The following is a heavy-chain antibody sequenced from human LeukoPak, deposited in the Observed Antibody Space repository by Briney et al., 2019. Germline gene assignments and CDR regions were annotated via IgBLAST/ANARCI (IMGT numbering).Heavy chain of an antibody. V-gene: IGHV3-30*04. CDR1: GFTFSSYA. J-gene: IGHJ5*02. Sequence: GRSLRLSCAASGFTFSSYAMHWVRQAPGKGLEWVAVISYDGSNKYYADSVKGRFTISRDNSKNTLYLQMNSLRAEDTAVYYCARAGCSSTSCYVWGNWFDPWGQGTLVIVSS. CDR2: ISYDGSNK. D-gene: IGHD2-2*01. CDR3: ARAGCSSTSCYVWGNWFDP.